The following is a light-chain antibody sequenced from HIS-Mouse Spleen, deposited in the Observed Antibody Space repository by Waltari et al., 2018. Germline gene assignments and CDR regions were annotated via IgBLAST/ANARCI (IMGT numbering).Light chain of an antibody. CDR2: EGS. V-gene: IGLV2-23*01. J-gene: IGLJ3*02. CDR3: CSYAGSSTWV. CDR1: SSYVGSYNL. Sequence: QSALTQPASVSGSPGQSITISCPGTSSYVGSYNLVSWYQQHPGKAPKLMIDEGSKRPSGVSNRFSGSKSGNTASLTISGLQAEDEADYYCCSYAGSSTWVFGGGTKLTVL.